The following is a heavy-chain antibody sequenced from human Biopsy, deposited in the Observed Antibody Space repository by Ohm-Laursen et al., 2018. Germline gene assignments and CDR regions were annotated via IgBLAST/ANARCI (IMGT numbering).Heavy chain of an antibody. J-gene: IGHJ4*02. CDR1: GYIFTSYY. D-gene: IGHD6-19*01. CDR3: ARAVAGTGRVFDS. CDR2: INPSGGST. V-gene: IGHV1-46*01. Sequence: ASVKVSCKTSGYIFTSYYIHWVRQAPGQGLEWMASINPSGGSTTYAQRFQGRLIMTRDTSTSSIYMELSSLRSEDTAIYFCARAVAGTGRVFDSWGQGTLVTVSS.